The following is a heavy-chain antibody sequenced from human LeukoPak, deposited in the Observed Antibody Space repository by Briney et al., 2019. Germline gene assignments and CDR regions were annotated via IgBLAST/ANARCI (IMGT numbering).Heavy chain of an antibody. CDR3: AKDDYYDILTGYYTLFDY. Sequence: PGGSLRLSCAASGFTFSSYAMSWVRQAPGKGLEWVSAISGSGGSTYYADSVKGRFTISRDNSKNTLYLQMSSLRAEDTAVYYCAKDDYYDILTGYYTLFDYWGQGTLVTVSS. CDR2: ISGSGGST. D-gene: IGHD3-9*01. CDR1: GFTFSSYA. V-gene: IGHV3-23*01. J-gene: IGHJ4*02.